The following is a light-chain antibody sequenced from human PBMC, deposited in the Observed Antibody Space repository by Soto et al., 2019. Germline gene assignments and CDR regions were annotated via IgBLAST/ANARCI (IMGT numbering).Light chain of an antibody. CDR1: QSISNY. J-gene: IGKJ2*01. CDR2: AAS. V-gene: IGKV1-39*01. Sequence: DIQMTQSPSSLSASVGDRVTITCRASQSISNYLNWFQQEPGKAPKLLIYAASSLQSGVPSRFSGSGSGTDFTLTISSLQPEDFATYYCQQSYSTPYTFCQGTKLEIK. CDR3: QQSYSTPYT.